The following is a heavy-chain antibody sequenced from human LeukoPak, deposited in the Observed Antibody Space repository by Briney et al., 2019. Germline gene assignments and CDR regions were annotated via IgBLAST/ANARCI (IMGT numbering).Heavy chain of an antibody. CDR2: ISGSGGST. V-gene: IGHV3-23*01. D-gene: IGHD5-12*01. J-gene: IGHJ3*02. CDR3: AKAGYSSDAFDI. CDR1: GFTFSSYA. Sequence: AGGSLRLSCAASGFTFSSYAMSWVRQAPGKGLEWVSAISGSGGSTYYADSVKGRFTISRDNSKNTLYLQMNSLRAEDTAVYYCAKAGYSSDAFDIWGQGTMVTVSS.